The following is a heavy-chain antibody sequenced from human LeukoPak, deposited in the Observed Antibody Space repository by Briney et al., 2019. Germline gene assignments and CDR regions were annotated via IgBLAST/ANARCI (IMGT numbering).Heavy chain of an antibody. J-gene: IGHJ6*04. Sequence: GGSLRLSCAASGFTFSSYWMHWVRQAPGKGVVWVSRINGDGSSTAYADSVKGRFTISRDNSKNTLYLQMNSLRAEDTAVYYCAELGITMIGGVWGKGTTVTISS. CDR3: AELGITMIGGV. D-gene: IGHD3-10*02. V-gene: IGHV3-74*01. CDR2: INGDGSST. CDR1: GFTFSSYW.